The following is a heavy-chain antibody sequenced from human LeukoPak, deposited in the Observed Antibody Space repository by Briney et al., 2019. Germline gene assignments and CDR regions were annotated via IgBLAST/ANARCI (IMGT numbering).Heavy chain of an antibody. J-gene: IGHJ3*02. CDR1: GFTFSSYG. Sequence: PGGSLRLSCAASGFTFSSYGMHWVRQAPGKGLEWVAVISYDGSNKYYADSVKGRFTISRDNSKNTLYLQMNSLRAEDTAVYYCAKDWGSGSYQPDAFDIWGQGTMVTVSS. D-gene: IGHD1-26*01. V-gene: IGHV3-30*18. CDR2: ISYDGSNK. CDR3: AKDWGSGSYQPDAFDI.